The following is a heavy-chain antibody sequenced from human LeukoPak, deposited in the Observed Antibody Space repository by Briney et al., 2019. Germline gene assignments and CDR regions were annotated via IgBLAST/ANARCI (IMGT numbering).Heavy chain of an antibody. V-gene: IGHV3-23*01. D-gene: IGHD3-22*01. Sequence: PGGSLRLSCAASGFTFSSYAMSWARQSPGKGLEWVAVISESGGYTYDADSVKGRFAISRDNSKNTLYLQMDSLRMEDTAVYYCAKFRGSVYYHWHFDLWGRGTLVTVSS. CDR3: AKFRGSVYYHWHFDL. J-gene: IGHJ2*01. CDR2: ISESGGYT. CDR1: GFTFSSYA.